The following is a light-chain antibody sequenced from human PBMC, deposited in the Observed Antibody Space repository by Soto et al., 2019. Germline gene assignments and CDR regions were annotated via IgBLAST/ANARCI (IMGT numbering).Light chain of an antibody. Sequence: EIVLTQSPATLSLSPGERATLSCRASHSVSSYLAWYQQKPGQAPRLLIYGASSRATGIPDRFSGSGSGTDFTLTISRLEPEDFAVYYCQQYGSSPPWTFGQGTKVDIK. CDR3: QQYGSSPPWT. CDR2: GAS. V-gene: IGKV3-20*01. J-gene: IGKJ1*01. CDR1: HSVSSY.